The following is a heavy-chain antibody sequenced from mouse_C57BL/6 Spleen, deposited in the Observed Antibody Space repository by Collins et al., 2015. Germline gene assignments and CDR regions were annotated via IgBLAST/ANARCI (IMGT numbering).Heavy chain of an antibody. CDR3: ARSVGSSPFDV. CDR1: GYTFTDYY. Sequence: EVQLQQSGPELVKPGASVKISCKASGYTFTDYYMNWVKQSHGKSLEWIGDINPNNGGTSYNQKFKGKATLTVDKSSSTAYMELRSLTSEDSAVYYCARSVGSSPFDVWGTGTTVTVSS. V-gene: IGHV1-26*01. CDR2: INPNNGGT. J-gene: IGHJ1*03. D-gene: IGHD1-1*01.